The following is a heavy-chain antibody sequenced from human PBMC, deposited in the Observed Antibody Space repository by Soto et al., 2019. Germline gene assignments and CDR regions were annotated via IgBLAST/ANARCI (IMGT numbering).Heavy chain of an antibody. CDR1: GGSISSGDYY. J-gene: IGHJ3*02. CDR3: AATDSSGPSAFDI. CDR2: IYYSGST. V-gene: IGHV4-30-4*01. Sequence: SETLSLTCTVSGGSISSGDYYWSWIRQPPGKGLEWIGYIYYSGSTYYNPSLKSRVTISVDTSKNQFSLKLSSVTAADTAVYYCAATDSSGPSAFDIWGQGTMVTVSS. D-gene: IGHD3-22*01.